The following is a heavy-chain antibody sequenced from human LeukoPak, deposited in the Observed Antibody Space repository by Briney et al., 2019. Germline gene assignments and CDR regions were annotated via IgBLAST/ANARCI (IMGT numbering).Heavy chain of an antibody. CDR1: GFTFSSYA. CDR3: AKVSARAVRESIVVVPAAPVY. CDR2: ISGSGGST. Sequence: GGSLRLSCAASGFTFSSYAMSWVRQAPGKGLEWVSAISGSGGSTYYADSVKGRFTISRDNSKNTLYLQMNSLRAEDTAVYYCAKVSARAVRESIVVVPAAPVYWGQGTLVTVSS. D-gene: IGHD2-2*01. J-gene: IGHJ4*02. V-gene: IGHV3-23*01.